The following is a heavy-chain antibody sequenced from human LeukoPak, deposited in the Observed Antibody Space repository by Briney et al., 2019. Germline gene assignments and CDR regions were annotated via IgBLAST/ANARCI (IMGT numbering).Heavy chain of an antibody. D-gene: IGHD6-19*01. Sequence: ASVTVSCTASGGTFSSYAISWVRQAPGQGLEWMGGIIPIFGTANYAQKFQGRVTITADESTSTAYMELSSLRSEDTAVYYCARVPGAVAGPEQYYFDYWGQGSLVTVSS. V-gene: IGHV1-69*13. CDR2: IIPIFGTA. CDR1: GGTFSSYA. CDR3: ARVPGAVAGPEQYYFDY. J-gene: IGHJ4*02.